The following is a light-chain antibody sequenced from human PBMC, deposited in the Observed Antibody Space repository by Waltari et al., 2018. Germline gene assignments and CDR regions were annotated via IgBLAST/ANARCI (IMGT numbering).Light chain of an antibody. J-gene: IGKJ2*01. CDR2: DAS. CDR3: QQYNSYFYT. Sequence: IQLTQSPSSLSASVGDRVTITCRVSQGISSYLNWYRQKPGEVPKLLIYDASSLESGVPSRFSGSGSGTEFTLTISSLQPDDFATYYCQQYNSYFYTFGQGTKLEIK. CDR1: QGISSY. V-gene: IGKV1-13*02.